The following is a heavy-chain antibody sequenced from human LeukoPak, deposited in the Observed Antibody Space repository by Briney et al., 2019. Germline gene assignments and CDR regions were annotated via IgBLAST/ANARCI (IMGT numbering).Heavy chain of an antibody. CDR2: INPNSGGT. D-gene: IGHD3-16*02. CDR3: ARTMHWWVIGQRYFDY. CDR1: GYTFTGYY. Sequence: GASVKVSCKASGYTFTGYYMHWVRQAPGQGLEWMGWINPNSGGTNYAQKLQGRVTMTTDTSTSTAYMELRSLRSDDTAVYYCARTMHWWVIGQRYFDYWGQGTLVTVSS. J-gene: IGHJ4*02. V-gene: IGHV1-2*02.